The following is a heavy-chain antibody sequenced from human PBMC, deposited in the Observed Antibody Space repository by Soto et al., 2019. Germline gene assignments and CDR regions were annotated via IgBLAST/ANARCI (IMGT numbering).Heavy chain of an antibody. Sequence: QVQLAESGGGVVQPGRSLRISCAASGFSFSNHGMQWVRQAPGKGLEWVAVISYDGNVKYYTDSVKGRFTISRDNSQSTLFLQMDSMRPEDAAVYYCAKDLKVSWGVHGSVNYYYGIDVWGQGTTVTVSS. CDR3: AKDLKVSWGVHGSVNYYYGIDV. J-gene: IGHJ6*02. D-gene: IGHD1-26*01. CDR2: ISYDGNVK. CDR1: GFSFSNHG. V-gene: IGHV3-30*18.